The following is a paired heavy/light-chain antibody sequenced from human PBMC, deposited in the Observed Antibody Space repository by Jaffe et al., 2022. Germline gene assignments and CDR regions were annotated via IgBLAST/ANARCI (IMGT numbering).Heavy chain of an antibody. Sequence: EVQLVQSGAEVKKPGESLKISCKGSGYSFTSYWIGWVRQMPGKGLEWMGIIYPGDSDTRYSPSFQGQVTISADKSISTAYLQWSSLKASDTAMYYCVRHSGAPGSLYCGGDCFPDYWGQGTLVTVSS. D-gene: IGHD2-21*02. CDR3: VRHSGAPGSLYCGGDCFPDY. CDR2: IYPGDSDT. CDR1: GYSFTSYW. V-gene: IGHV5-51*01. J-gene: IGHJ4*02.
Light chain of an antibody. CDR2: STS. Sequence: QTVVTQEPSLTVSPGGTVTLTCASSTGAVTSGYYPNWFQQKPGQAPRALIYSTSNKHSWTPARFSGSLLGGKAALTLSGVQPEDEAEYYCLLYYGGAHWVFGGGTKLTVL. CDR3: LLYYGGAHWV. CDR1: TGAVTSGYY. V-gene: IGLV7-43*01. J-gene: IGLJ3*02.